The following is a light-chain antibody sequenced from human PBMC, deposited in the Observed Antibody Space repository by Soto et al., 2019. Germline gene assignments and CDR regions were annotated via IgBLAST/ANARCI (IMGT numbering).Light chain of an antibody. J-gene: IGKJ4*01. Sequence: DIQMTQSPSSVSASVGDRVTITCRASQGIRSWLAWYQQKPGKAHKLLIYAASSLQSGVPSSFSGSGSGTDFTLTISSLQPEDFATYYCQQANSFQLTFGGGTKVEIK. CDR3: QQANSFQLT. V-gene: IGKV1-12*01. CDR1: QGIRSW. CDR2: AAS.